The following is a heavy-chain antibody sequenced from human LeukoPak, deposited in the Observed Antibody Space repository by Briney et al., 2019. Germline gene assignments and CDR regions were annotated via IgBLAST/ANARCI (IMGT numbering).Heavy chain of an antibody. D-gene: IGHD6-19*01. CDR3: ARGSSGWYNWFDP. CDR1: GYTFTGYY. Sequence: GASVKVSCKASGYTFTGYYMHWVRQAPGQGLEWMGWMNPNSGNTGYAQKFQGRVTMTRNTSISTAYMELSSLRSEDTAVYYYARGSSGWYNWFDPWGQGTLVTVSS. J-gene: IGHJ5*02. V-gene: IGHV1-8*02. CDR2: MNPNSGNT.